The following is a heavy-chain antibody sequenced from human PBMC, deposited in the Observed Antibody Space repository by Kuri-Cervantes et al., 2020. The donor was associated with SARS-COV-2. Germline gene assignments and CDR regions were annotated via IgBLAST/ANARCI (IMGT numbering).Heavy chain of an antibody. CDR1: GFTFSNYA. V-gene: IGHV3-30-3*01. CDR3: ARVGTSFNDKNDY. Sequence: GESLKISCVAPGFTFSNYAMHWVRQAPGKGLEWVAVISYDGSNKYYADSVKGRFTISRDNSKNTLYLQMNSLRAEETAVYYCARVGTSFNDKNDYWGQGNLVT. CDR2: ISYDGSNK. D-gene: IGHD2-2*01. J-gene: IGHJ4*02.